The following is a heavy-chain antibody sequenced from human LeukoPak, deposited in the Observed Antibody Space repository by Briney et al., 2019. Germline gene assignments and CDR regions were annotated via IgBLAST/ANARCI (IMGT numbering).Heavy chain of an antibody. J-gene: IGHJ6*03. V-gene: IGHV3-74*01. CDR3: ARDSERGYSYGYRPWYYYYYMDV. D-gene: IGHD5-18*01. Sequence: GGSLRLSCAASGFNFEDYTMHWVRQTPGKGPEWVSLINSDGSSTSYADSVKGRFTISRDNAKNTLYLQMNSLRAEDTAVYYCARDSERGYSYGYRPWYYYYYMDVWGKGTTVTVSS. CDR2: INSDGSST. CDR1: GFNFEDYT.